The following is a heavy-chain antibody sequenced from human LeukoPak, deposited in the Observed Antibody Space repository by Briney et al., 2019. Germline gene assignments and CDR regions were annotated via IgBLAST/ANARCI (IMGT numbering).Heavy chain of an antibody. Sequence: SETLSLTCTVSGGSISSSSYYWGWIRQPPGKGLEWIGSIYYSGSTYYNPSLKSRVTISVDTSKNQFSLKLSSVTAADTAVYYCARAGYSSGWYGSWGYYYYMDVWGKGTTVTVSS. D-gene: IGHD6-19*01. J-gene: IGHJ6*03. V-gene: IGHV4-39*07. CDR3: ARAGYSSGWYGSWGYYYYMDV. CDR2: IYYSGST. CDR1: GGSISSSSYY.